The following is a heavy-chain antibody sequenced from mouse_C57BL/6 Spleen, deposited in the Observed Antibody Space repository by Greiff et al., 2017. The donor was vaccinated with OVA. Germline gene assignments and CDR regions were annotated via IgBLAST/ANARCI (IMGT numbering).Heavy chain of an antibody. CDR1: GYTFTSYW. V-gene: IGHV1-59*01. CDR2: IDPSDSYT. CDR3: ARRERDFDY. Sequence: HLNQPVAELVRPGTSVKLSCNASGYTFTSYWMHWVKQRPGQGLEWIGVIDPSDSYTNYNQKFKGKATLTVDTSSSTAYMQLSSLTSEDSAVYYCARRERDFDYWGQGTTLTVSS. J-gene: IGHJ2*01.